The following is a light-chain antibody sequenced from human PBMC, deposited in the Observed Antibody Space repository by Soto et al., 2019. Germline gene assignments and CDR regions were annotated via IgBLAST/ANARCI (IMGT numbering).Light chain of an antibody. V-gene: IGKV1-27*01. Sequence: DIQMTQSPSSLSASVGERVTVTCRASQGISNYLAWYQQKPGTVPKLLIYAASTLQSGVPSRFSGSGSGTDFTLTISSLQPEDVATYYCQKYNSAPQTFGQGTKVDIK. CDR2: AAS. CDR3: QKYNSAPQT. J-gene: IGKJ1*01. CDR1: QGISNY.